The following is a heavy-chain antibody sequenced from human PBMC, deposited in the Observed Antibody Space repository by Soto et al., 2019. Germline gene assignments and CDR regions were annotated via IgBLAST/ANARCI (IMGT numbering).Heavy chain of an antibody. CDR2: IYYSGST. CDR3: ARAGKTYYYDSSGSRRRWYFDL. CDR1: GGSISSGGYY. V-gene: IGHV4-31*03. Sequence: QVQLQESGPGLVKPSQTLSLTCTVSGGSISSGGYYWSWIRQHPGKGLEWIGYIYYSGSTYYNPSLKSRVTISVDTSKNQCSLNLSSVTAADTAVYYYARAGKTYYYDSSGSRRRWYFDLWGRGTLVTVSS. J-gene: IGHJ2*01. D-gene: IGHD3-22*01.